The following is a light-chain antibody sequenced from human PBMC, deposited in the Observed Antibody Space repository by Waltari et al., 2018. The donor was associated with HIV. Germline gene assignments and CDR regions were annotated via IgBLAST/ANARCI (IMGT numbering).Light chain of an antibody. CDR1: QTLLHSDGKTY. V-gene: IGKV2D-29*01. J-gene: IGKJ1*01. CDR3: MQTVRLSWT. CDR2: EVS. Sequence: DIVMTQTPLSLSVTPGQPASIPCTSSQTLLHSDGKTYLYWYLQRPGQPPQPLMYEVSTRFAGVPDRFSGSGSGTDFTLRISRVEAEDVGVYYCMQTVRLSWTFGQGTKVQIK.